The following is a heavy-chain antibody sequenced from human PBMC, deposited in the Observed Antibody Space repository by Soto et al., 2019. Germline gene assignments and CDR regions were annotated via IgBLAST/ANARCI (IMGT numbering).Heavy chain of an antibody. CDR2: IYYSGST. D-gene: IGHD3-10*01. V-gene: IGHV4-30-4*01. J-gene: IGHJ6*02. CDR1: GGSISSGDYY. Sequence: SSETLSLTCTVSGGSISSGDYYWSWIRQPPGKGLEWIGYIYYSGSTYYNPSLKSRVTISVDTSKNQFSLKLSSVTAADTAVYYCARDQGVGYYGSGSYYNGYYYYGMDVRGQGTTVTVSS. CDR3: ARDQGVGYYGSGSYYNGYYYYGMDV.